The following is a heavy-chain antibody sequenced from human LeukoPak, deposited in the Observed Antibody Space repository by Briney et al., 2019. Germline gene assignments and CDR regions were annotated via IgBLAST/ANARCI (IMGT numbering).Heavy chain of an antibody. CDR3: ASPREIGWFDP. Sequence: SETLSLTCTVSGGSISSSSYYWGWIRQPPGKGLEWIGSIYYSGSTYYNPSLKSRVTISVDTSKNQFSLKLSSVTAADTAVYHCASPREIGWFDPWGQGTLVTVSS. CDR1: GGSISSSSYY. D-gene: IGHD1-26*01. CDR2: IYYSGST. V-gene: IGHV4-39*07. J-gene: IGHJ5*02.